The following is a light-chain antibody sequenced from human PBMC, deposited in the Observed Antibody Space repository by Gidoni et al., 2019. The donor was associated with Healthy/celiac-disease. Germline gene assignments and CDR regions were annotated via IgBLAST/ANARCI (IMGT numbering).Light chain of an antibody. J-gene: IGKJ4*01. CDR2: DAA. V-gene: IGKV3-11*01. CDR3: QQRSNWPPPT. CDR1: QSVSSY. Sequence: ELVLTQSPATLSLSPGERATLTCRASQSVSSYLAWYQQKPGQAPRLLIYDAANSATGIPARFSGSGSGTDFTLTISSLEPEDVAVYYCQQRSNWPPPTFGGGTKVEIK.